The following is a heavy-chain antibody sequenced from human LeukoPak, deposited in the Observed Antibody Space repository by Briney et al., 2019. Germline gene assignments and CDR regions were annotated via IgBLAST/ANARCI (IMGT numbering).Heavy chain of an antibody. D-gene: IGHD6-13*01. J-gene: IGHJ6*02. Sequence: SVKVSCKASGYTFTSYGISWVRQAPGQGLEWMGRIIPIFGIANYAQKFQGRVTITADKSTSTAYTELSSLRSEDTAVYYCARAQAAAGGYYYYGMDVWGQGTTVTVSS. CDR1: GYTFTSYG. V-gene: IGHV1-69*04. CDR2: IIPIFGIA. CDR3: ARAQAAAGGYYYYGMDV.